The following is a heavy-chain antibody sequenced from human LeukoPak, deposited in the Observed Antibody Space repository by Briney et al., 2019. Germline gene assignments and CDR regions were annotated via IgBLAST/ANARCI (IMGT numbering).Heavy chain of an antibody. CDR2: INPSGGST. V-gene: IGHV1-46*01. D-gene: IGHD3-10*01. CDR1: GYTFTSYY. J-gene: IGHJ5*02. CDR3: ARDPPYYYGSGSVWWFDP. Sequence: ASVKVSCKASGYTFTSYYMHWVRQAPGQGLEWMGIINPSGGSTSYAQKFQGRVTMTTDTSTSTAYMELRSLRSDDTAVYYCARDPPYYYGSGSVWWFDPWGQGTLVTVSS.